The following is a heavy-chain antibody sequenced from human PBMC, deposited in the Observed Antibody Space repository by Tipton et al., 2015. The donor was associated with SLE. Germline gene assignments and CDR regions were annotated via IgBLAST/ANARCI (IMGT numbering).Heavy chain of an antibody. CDR2: IFHSGST. V-gene: IGHV4-30-2*01. CDR3: ARPAAGGLTTDY. J-gene: IGHJ4*02. CDR1: GGSINSGGYS. D-gene: IGHD3-3*01. Sequence: TLSLTCAVSGGSINSGGYSWSWIRQPPGKGLEWIGYIFHSGSTYYNPSLKSRVTISVDTSKNQFSLKLISVTAADTAVYYCARPAAGGLTTDYWGQGTLVTVSS.